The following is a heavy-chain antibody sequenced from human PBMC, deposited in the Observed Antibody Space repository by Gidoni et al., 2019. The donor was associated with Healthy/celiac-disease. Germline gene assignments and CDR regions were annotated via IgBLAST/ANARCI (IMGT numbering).Heavy chain of an antibody. CDR2: IIPILGIA. J-gene: IGHJ3*02. V-gene: IGHV1-69*04. CDR3: ARDSTVEMATINDAFDI. Sequence: QVQLVQSGAEVKKPGSSVKVSCKASGGTFSRYAISWVRQAPGQGLEWMGRIIPILGIANYAQKFQGRVTITADKSTSTAYMELSSLRSEDTAVYYCARDSTVEMATINDAFDIWGQGTMVTVSS. CDR1: GGTFSRYA. D-gene: IGHD5-12*01.